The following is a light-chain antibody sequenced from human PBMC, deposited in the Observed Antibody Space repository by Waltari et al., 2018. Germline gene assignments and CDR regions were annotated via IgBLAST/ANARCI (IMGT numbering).Light chain of an antibody. J-gene: IGLJ2*01. CDR1: SSDFNGYNY. Sequence: QSALTQPRSVSGSPGQSVTISCSGTSSDFNGYNYVSWYQQLPVKAPKLMIYDVVKGPAGVLDRFSASESGNSASLTISGLQAEDEADYYCCSYVGSNVVFGGGTKLTVL. CDR3: CSYVGSNVV. CDR2: DVV. V-gene: IGLV2-11*01.